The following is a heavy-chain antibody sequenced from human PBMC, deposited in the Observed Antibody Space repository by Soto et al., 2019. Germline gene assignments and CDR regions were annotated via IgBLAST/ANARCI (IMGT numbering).Heavy chain of an antibody. CDR1: GGSISSYY. J-gene: IGHJ4*02. CDR2: IYYSGST. V-gene: IGHV4-59*01. D-gene: IGHD5-18*01. CDR3: ARVRKCSYGYTYFDY. Sequence: QVQLQESGPGLVKPSETLSLTCTVSGGSISSYYWSWIRQPPGKGLEWIGYIYYSGSTNYNPSLKSRVTLAVDTSKNQFSLKLSPVTAADTAVYYCARVRKCSYGYTYFDYWGQGTLVTVSS.